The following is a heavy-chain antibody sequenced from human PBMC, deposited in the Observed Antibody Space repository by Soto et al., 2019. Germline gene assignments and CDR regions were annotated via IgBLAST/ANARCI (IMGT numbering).Heavy chain of an antibody. CDR1: GGSISSGGYS. CDR2: IYHSGST. CDR3: ARVTIFEYWFDP. J-gene: IGHJ5*02. Sequence: SWTLALTCAVSGGSISSGGYSWSWIRQPPGKGLEWIGYIYHSGSTYYNPSLKSRVTISVDRSKNQFSLKLSSVTAADTAVYYCARVTIFEYWFDPWGQGILVTVSS. V-gene: IGHV4-30-2*01. D-gene: IGHD3-3*01.